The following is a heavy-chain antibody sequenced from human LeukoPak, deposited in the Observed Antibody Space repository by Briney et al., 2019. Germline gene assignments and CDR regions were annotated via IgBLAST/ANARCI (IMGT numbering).Heavy chain of an antibody. CDR3: AREEVAGTVVWFDP. D-gene: IGHD6-19*01. Sequence: GGSLRLSCAAYGSTLSSYAMSWVRQAPGKGLEWVSAISGSGGSTYYADSVKGRFTISRDNSKNTLYLQMNSLRAEDTAVYYCAREEVAGTVVWFDPWGQGTLVTVSS. CDR1: GSTLSSYA. CDR2: ISGSGGST. V-gene: IGHV3-23*01. J-gene: IGHJ5*02.